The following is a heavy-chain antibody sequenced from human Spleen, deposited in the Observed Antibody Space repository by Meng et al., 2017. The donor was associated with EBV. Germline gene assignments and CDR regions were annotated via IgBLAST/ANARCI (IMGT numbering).Heavy chain of an antibody. V-gene: IGHV1-18*01. CDR3: AKYHGLDY. CDR2: ISGYNGDT. CDR1: GYTFTNYG. D-gene: IGHD5-24*01. J-gene: IGHJ4*02. Sequence: QVHLVQSGDEVKKPGASVKVSCKAFGYTFTNYGISWVRQAPGQGLEWMGWISGYNGDTNYAQKFQGRVTMTTDTSTSTAYMELRSLRSDDTAVYYCAKYHGLDYWGQGTLVTVSS.